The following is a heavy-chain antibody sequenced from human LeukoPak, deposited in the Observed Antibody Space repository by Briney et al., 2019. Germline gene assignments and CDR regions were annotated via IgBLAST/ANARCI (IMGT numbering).Heavy chain of an antibody. Sequence: GGSLRLSCAASGFTFSSYSMNWVRQAPGKGLEWVGFFGRKAYGGTTEYAASVKGRFTISRDDSKSIAYLQMNSLKTEDTAVYYCTRDGAANFWSGYLFDYWGQGTLVTVSS. CDR2: FGRKAYGGTT. CDR1: GFTFSSYS. D-gene: IGHD3-3*01. CDR3: TRDGAANFWSGYLFDY. J-gene: IGHJ4*02. V-gene: IGHV3-49*04.